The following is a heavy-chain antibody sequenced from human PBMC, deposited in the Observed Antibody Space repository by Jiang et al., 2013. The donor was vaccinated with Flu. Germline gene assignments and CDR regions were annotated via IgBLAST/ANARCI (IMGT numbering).Heavy chain of an antibody. CDR1: AGSISGYY. J-gene: IGHJ4*02. CDR2: RYYTDSS. CDR3: ARLSCSGGSCYEAY. V-gene: IGHV4-59*08. Sequence: PGLVKPSETLSLTCIVSAGSISGYYWSWIRQPPGKGLEWIGYRYYTDSSNYHYNPSLKSRVAISVDTSKDQISLHLTSVTAADTAVYYCARLSCSGGSCYEAYWGQGILVTVSS. D-gene: IGHD2-15*01.